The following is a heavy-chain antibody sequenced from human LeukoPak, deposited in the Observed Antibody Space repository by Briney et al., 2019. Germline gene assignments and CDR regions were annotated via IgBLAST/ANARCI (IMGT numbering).Heavy chain of an antibody. Sequence: GGSLRLSCAASGFTFDDYAMHWVRQAPGKGLEWVSGITWNSGSIDYADSVKGRFTISRDNDKNSLYLQMNSLRAEDTAMYYCAKSRSGGNYGYFDYWGQGTLVTVSS. V-gene: IGHV3-9*01. CDR1: GFTFDDYA. CDR3: AKSRSGGNYGYFDY. CDR2: ITWNSGSI. J-gene: IGHJ4*02. D-gene: IGHD1-7*01.